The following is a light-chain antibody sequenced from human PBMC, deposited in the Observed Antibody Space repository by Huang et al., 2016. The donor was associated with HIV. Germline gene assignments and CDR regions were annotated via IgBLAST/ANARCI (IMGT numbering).Light chain of an antibody. V-gene: IGKV1-39*01. CDR3: QHSYRTLT. J-gene: IGKJ2*01. Sequence: DIQMTQSPSSLSASVGDRVTVTCRASQSISTFLNWFQQKPGKAPKLLIYAASHLQSGVPSRFSGSGSETDFTLTISSLQSEDFATYYCQHSYRTLTFGQGTKLEIK. CDR1: QSISTF. CDR2: AAS.